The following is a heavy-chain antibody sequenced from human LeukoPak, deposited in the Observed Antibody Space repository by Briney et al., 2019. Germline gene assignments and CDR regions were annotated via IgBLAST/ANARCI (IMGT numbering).Heavy chain of an antibody. J-gene: IGHJ4*02. Sequence: GRSLRLSCAASGFTFSSYGMHWVRQAPGKGLEWVAVISYDGSNKYYADSVKGRFTISRDNSKNTLYLQMNSLRAEDTAVYYCAEEGTAMVITGEGYFDYWGQGTLVTVSS. CDR3: AEEGTAMVITGEGYFDY. CDR1: GFTFSSYG. V-gene: IGHV3-30*18. D-gene: IGHD5-18*01. CDR2: ISYDGSNK.